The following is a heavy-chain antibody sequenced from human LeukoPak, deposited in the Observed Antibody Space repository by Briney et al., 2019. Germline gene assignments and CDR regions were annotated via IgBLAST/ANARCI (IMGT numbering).Heavy chain of an antibody. J-gene: IGHJ6*02. Sequence: GGSLRLSRAASGFTVSSNYMSWVRQAPGKGLEWVSVIYSGGSTYYADSVKGRFTISRDNSKNTLYLQMNSLRAEDTAVYYCARGSAVQLWYYYYYGMDVWGQGTTVTVSS. CDR2: IYSGGST. CDR3: ARGSAVQLWYYYYYGMDV. V-gene: IGHV3-53*01. CDR1: GFTVSSNY. D-gene: IGHD5-18*01.